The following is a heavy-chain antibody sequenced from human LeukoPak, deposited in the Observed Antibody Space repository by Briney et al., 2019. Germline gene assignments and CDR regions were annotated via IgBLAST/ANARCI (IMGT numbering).Heavy chain of an antibody. Sequence: PGRSLRLSCAASGFTFSSYGMHWVRQAPGKGLEWVAVISYDGSNKYYADSVKGRFTISRDNSKNTLYLQMDSLRSEDTAVYYCARDITRGAAGYYFDYWGQGTLVTVSS. J-gene: IGHJ4*02. CDR1: GFTFSSYG. CDR3: ARDITRGAAGYYFDY. V-gene: IGHV3-30*03. D-gene: IGHD1-26*01. CDR2: ISYDGSNK.